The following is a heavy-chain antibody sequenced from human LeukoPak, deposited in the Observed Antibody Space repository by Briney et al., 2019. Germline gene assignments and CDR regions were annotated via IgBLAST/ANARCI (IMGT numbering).Heavy chain of an antibody. V-gene: IGHV1-24*01. D-gene: IGHD2-2*01. CDR2: FDAEDGET. CDR3: ATDRYCSSTSCYNLDY. Sequence: ASVKVSCKVSGYTLTELSMHWVRQAPGQGLEWMGGFDAEDGETIYAQKFQGRVTMTEDTSTDTAYMELSSLRSEDTAVYYCATDRYCSSTSCYNLDYWGQGTLVTVAS. CDR1: GYTLTELS. J-gene: IGHJ4*02.